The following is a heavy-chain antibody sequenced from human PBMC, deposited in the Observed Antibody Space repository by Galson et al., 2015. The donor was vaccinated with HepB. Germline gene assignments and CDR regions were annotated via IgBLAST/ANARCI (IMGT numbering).Heavy chain of an antibody. CDR2: IIPILGIA. J-gene: IGHJ4*02. D-gene: IGHD5-24*01. Sequence: SVKVSCKASGGTFSSYTISWVRQAPGQGLEWMGRIIPILGIANYAQKFQGRVTITADKSTSTAYMELSSLRSEDTAVYYCAREGARWDGYNKGCFDYWGQGTLVTVSS. CDR1: GGTFSSYT. CDR3: AREGARWDGYNKGCFDY. V-gene: IGHV1-69*04.